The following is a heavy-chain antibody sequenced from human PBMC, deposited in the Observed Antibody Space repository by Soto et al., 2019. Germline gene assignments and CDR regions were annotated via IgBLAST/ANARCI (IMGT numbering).Heavy chain of an antibody. CDR1: GGSISSGNYY. J-gene: IGHJ4*02. V-gene: IGHV4-30-4*08. CDR3: ASREQRVVLIDD. Sequence: PSETLSLTCNVSGGSISSGNYYWSWIRQAPGKGLEWIGHIFYGGTTYYNPSLKSRVTISEDAPNNQFSLTLTSVTAADTAVYCCASREQRVVLIDDWRQGTGVT. D-gene: IGHD6-25*01. CDR2: IFYGGTT.